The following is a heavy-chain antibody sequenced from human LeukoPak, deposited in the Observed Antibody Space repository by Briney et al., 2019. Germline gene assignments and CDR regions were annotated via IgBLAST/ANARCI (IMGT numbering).Heavy chain of an antibody. J-gene: IGHJ6*01. CDR2: LNTDGSST. Sequence: GGSLRLSCAASGFTFSGYWMHWVRQAPGKGLVWVSRLNTDGSSTSYADSVKGRFTISRDNAKNTLYLQMNSLSAEDTAVYYCARDDAFRGVAMDVWGQGTTVTVSS. V-gene: IGHV3-74*01. CDR3: ARDDAFRGVAMDV. CDR1: GFTFSGYW. D-gene: IGHD3-16*01.